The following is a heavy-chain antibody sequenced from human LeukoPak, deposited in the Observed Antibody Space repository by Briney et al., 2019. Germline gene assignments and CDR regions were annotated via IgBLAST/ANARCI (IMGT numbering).Heavy chain of an antibody. CDR1: GGSISSYY. CDR2: IYTSGST. D-gene: IGHD3-10*01. J-gene: IGHJ4*02. CDR3: ARDEGSPGALDH. V-gene: IGHV4-4*07. Sequence: SETLSLTCTVSGGSISSYYWSWIRQPAGKGLEWIGRIYTSGSTNYNASLKSRVSMSVDTSKNQFSLKLSSVTAADTAVYYCARDEGSPGALDHWGQGTLVTVSS.